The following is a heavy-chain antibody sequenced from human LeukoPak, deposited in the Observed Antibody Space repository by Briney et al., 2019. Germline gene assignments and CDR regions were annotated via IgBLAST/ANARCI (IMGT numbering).Heavy chain of an antibody. CDR3: ARVMLVVAELDPFDS. CDR2: INPNSGGT. D-gene: IGHD2-15*01. V-gene: IGHV1-2*02. Sequence: ASVKVSCKASGYTFTGYYMHWVRQAPGQRREWMGWINPNSGGTNYEQKFQGRVTMTRDTSISTAYMELSRLRSDDTAVYYCARVMLVVAELDPFDSWGQGTLVTVSS. CDR1: GYTFTGYY. J-gene: IGHJ4*02.